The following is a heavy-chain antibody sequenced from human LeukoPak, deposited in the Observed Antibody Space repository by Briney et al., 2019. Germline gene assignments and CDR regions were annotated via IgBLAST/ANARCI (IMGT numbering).Heavy chain of an antibody. CDR2: ISYDGSNK. D-gene: IGHD3-22*01. CDR1: GLTFSSYG. Sequence: GWSLGLSGAASGLTFSSYGMHWVRQDKGKGLEWVAVISYDGSNKYYADSVKGRFTISRDNSKNTLYLQMNSLRAEDTAVYYCAKDLYYYDSSGYYYSQGYFDYWGQGTLVTVSS. CDR3: AKDLYYYDSSGYYYSQGYFDY. V-gene: IGHV3-30*18. J-gene: IGHJ4*02.